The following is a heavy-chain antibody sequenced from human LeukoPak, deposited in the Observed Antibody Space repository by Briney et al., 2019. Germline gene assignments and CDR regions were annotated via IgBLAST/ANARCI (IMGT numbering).Heavy chain of an antibody. D-gene: IGHD6-19*01. CDR1: GGSISSSSYY. CDR2: IYYSGST. J-gene: IGHJ5*02. CDR3: ARVEGSSGWYWIGWFDP. Sequence: PSETLSLTCTVSGGSISSSSYYWDWIRQPPGKGLEWIGSIYYSGSTYYNPSLKSRVTISVDTSKNQFSLKLSSVTAADTAVYYCARVEGSSGWYWIGWFDPWGQGTLVTVSS. V-gene: IGHV4-39*07.